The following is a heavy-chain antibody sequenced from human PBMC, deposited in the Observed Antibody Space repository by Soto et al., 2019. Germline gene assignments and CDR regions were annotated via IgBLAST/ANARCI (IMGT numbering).Heavy chain of an antibody. Sequence: QVQLVESGGGMAQAGTSLRLSCTGSGFTFNSLSLHWVRQGPDKSLEWVAVVSFDGKVTYYADSVKGRFTVSRDISKNTIYLQATSLRPEDTAVYYCAREPYGDSQYFDYWGQGTPVTVSS. CDR3: AREPYGDSQYFDY. CDR2: VSFDGKVT. J-gene: IGHJ4*02. CDR1: GFTFNSLS. V-gene: IGHV3-30*04. D-gene: IGHD2-21*02.